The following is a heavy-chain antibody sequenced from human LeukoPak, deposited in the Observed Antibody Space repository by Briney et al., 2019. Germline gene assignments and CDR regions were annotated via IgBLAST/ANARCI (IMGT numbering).Heavy chain of an antibody. J-gene: IGHJ3*02. CDR3: ARERADAFDI. V-gene: IGHV3-48*03. CDR1: GCSFSSYE. Sequence: GGSLRLTCAASGCSFSSYEMNWVRQAPGKGLEWVSYISSSGSTIYYADSVKGRFTISRDNAKNSLYLQMNSLRAEDTAVYYCARERADAFDIWGQGTMVTVSS. CDR2: ISSSGSTI.